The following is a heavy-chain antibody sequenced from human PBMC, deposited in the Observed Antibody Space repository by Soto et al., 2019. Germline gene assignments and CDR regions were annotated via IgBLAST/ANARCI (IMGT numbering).Heavy chain of an antibody. CDR1: GFAFSAYY. V-gene: IGHV3-11*01. CDR2: ISESGTTI. D-gene: IGHD3-22*01. Sequence: QVHLVESGGGLVKPGGSLRLSCATSGFAFSAYYMSWIRQAPGKGLEWLSYISESGTTIYYADSVKGRFTMSRDNAKNYLYLQMNSLRAEDTAVYYCTRSDYDTSGYTDYWGQGTLVTVSS. J-gene: IGHJ4*02. CDR3: TRSDYDTSGYTDY.